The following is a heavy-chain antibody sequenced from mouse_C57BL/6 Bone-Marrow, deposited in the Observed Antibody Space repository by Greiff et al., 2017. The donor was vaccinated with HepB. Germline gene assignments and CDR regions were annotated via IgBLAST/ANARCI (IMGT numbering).Heavy chain of an antibody. D-gene: IGHD1-1*01. Sequence: QVQLQQSGAELARPGASVKLSCKASGYTFTSYGISWVKQRTGKGLEWIGEIYPRSGNTYYNEKFKGKATLTADKSSSTAYMELRSLTSEDSAVYFCAGYYGSSYGFAYWGQGTLVTVSA. V-gene: IGHV1-81*01. J-gene: IGHJ3*01. CDR1: GYTFTSYG. CDR2: IYPRSGNT. CDR3: AGYYGSSYGFAY.